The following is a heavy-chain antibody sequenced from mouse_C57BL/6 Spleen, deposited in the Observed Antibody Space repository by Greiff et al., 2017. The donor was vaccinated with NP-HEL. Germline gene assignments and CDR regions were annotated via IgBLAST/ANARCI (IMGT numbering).Heavy chain of an antibody. CDR2: ISSGGSYT. CDR1: GFTFSSYG. D-gene: IGHD2-4*01. CDR3: ARHYDYDPYAMDY. V-gene: IGHV5-6*01. J-gene: IGHJ4*01. Sequence: EVKLVESGGDLVKPGGSLKLSCAASGFTFSSYGMSWVRQTPDKRLEWVATISSGGSYTYYPDSVKGRFTISRDNAKNTLYLQMSSLKSEDTAMYYCARHYDYDPYAMDYWGQGTSVTVSS.